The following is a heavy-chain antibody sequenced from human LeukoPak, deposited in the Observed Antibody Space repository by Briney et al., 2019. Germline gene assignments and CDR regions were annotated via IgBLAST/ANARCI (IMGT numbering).Heavy chain of an antibody. D-gene: IGHD3-10*01. CDR2: ISAYYGNT. CDR1: GCTFTSYG. Sequence: ASVKVSGKASGCTFTSYGISCVRQAPAQGLEWMGWISAYYGNTKYAQKLQGRVTMTTGTSTSTAYMELRSLRPDDTAVYYGAREGRYYYGSGSYAGAFDIWGQGPMVTVSS. J-gene: IGHJ3*02. V-gene: IGHV1-18*04. CDR3: AREGRYYYGSGSYAGAFDI.